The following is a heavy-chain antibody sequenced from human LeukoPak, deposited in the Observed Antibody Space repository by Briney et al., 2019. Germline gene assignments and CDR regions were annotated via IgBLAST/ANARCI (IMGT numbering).Heavy chain of an antibody. V-gene: IGHV1-2*02. D-gene: IGHD6-13*01. CDR2: INPNSGGT. J-gene: IGHJ6*03. Sequence: ASVNVSCKASGYTFTGYYMHWVRQAPGQGLEWMGWINPNSGGTNYAQKFQGRATMTRDTSISTAYMELSRLRSDDTAVYYCAIPAAGTNYYYYYMDVWGKGTTVTVSS. CDR3: AIPAAGTNYYYYYMDV. CDR1: GYTFTGYY.